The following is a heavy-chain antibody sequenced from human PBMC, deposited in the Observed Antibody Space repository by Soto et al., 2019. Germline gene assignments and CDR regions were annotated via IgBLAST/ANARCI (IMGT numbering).Heavy chain of an antibody. D-gene: IGHD4-17*01. CDR1: GDSISGYY. Sequence: SETLSLTCTVSGDSISGYYWSWIRQPPGKGLEWIGYVYYRGSSNYNPSLRSRVTMSVDMSDNQFSLRLISVTAADTAVYYCARAGRDGDYLYHYYYYMDVWGKGTTVTVSS. CDR2: VYYRGSS. CDR3: ARAGRDGDYLYHYYYYMDV. V-gene: IGHV4-59*01. J-gene: IGHJ6*03.